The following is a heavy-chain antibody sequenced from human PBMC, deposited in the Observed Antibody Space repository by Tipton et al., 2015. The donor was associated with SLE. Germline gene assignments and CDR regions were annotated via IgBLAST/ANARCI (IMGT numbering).Heavy chain of an antibody. CDR1: GYNFGSYY. V-gene: IGHV5-51*03. D-gene: IGHD2-15*01. CDR3: ARMRYCGSDRCYSADYFDS. Sequence: QLVQSGGEVKKPGESLKISCQASGYNFGSYYIAWVRQMPGKGLEWMGMVYPSDSDTRESNSPSFQGHATISVDRSSDIVYLQWSSLKASDTAIYYCARMRYCGSDRCYSADYFDSWGQGTLVTVSS. CDR2: VYPSDSDT. J-gene: IGHJ4*02.